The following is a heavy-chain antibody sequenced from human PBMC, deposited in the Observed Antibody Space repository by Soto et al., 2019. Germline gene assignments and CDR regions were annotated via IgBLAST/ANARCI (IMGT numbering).Heavy chain of an antibody. CDR1: AGSISSSSYY. D-gene: IGHD3-3*01. CDR3: ARYGPSAPRGFLDT. CDR2: IYYSGST. J-gene: IGHJ5*02. Sequence: ASETLSLTCSVSAGSISSSSYYWGWIRQPPGKGLEWIGSIYYSGSTYYNPSLKSRVTMSVDTSKNQFSLKLSSVTAADTAVYYCARYGPSAPRGFLDTWGQGTLVTVSS. V-gene: IGHV4-39*01.